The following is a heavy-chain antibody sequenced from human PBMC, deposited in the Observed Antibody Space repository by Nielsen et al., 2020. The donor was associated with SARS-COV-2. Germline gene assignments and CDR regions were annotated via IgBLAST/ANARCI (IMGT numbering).Heavy chain of an antibody. Sequence: GESLRISCAASGFTFSIYAMIWVRQAPGKGLEWVSGISGSGGSTYYADSVKGRFTVSRDNSKNTLYLQMNSLRAKDTAVYYCAKRSGYTSGWYGDYWGQGTLVTVSS. CDR2: ISGSGGST. CDR3: AKRSGYTSGWYGDY. V-gene: IGHV3-23*01. CDR1: GFTFSIYA. D-gene: IGHD6-19*01. J-gene: IGHJ4*02.